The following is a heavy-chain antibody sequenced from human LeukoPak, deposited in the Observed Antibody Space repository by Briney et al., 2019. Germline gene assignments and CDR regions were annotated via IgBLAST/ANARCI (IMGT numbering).Heavy chain of an antibody. D-gene: IGHD3-10*01. V-gene: IGHV4-34*01. CDR2: INHSGST. Sequence: SETLSLTCAVYGGSFSGYYWSWIRQPPGKGLEWIGEINHSGSTNYNPSLKSRVTISVDTSKNQFSLKLSSVTAADTAAYYCAKRSGLLWFGEFRDDWGQGTLVTVSS. J-gene: IGHJ4*02. CDR1: GGSFSGYY. CDR3: AKRSGLLWFGEFRDD.